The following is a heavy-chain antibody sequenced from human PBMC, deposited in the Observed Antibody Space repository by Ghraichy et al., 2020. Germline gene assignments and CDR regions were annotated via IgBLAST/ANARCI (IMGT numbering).Heavy chain of an antibody. CDR2: IKSKTDGGTT. V-gene: IGHV3-15*01. CDR1: GFTFSNAW. CDR3: TTEGRIVVVGYYGMDV. Sequence: GESLNISCAASGFTFSNAWMSWVRQAPGKGLEWVGRIKSKTDGGTTDYAAPVKGRFTISRDDSKNTLYLQMNSLKTEDTAVYYCTTEGRIVVVGYYGMDVWGQGTTVTVSS. J-gene: IGHJ6*02. D-gene: IGHD2-2*01.